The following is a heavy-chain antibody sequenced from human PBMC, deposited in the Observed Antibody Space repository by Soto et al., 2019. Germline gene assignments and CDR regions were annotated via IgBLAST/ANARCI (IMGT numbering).Heavy chain of an antibody. D-gene: IGHD5-18*01. J-gene: IGHJ3*02. CDR3: SRDAPRGYSYGYAFGI. CDR2: ISSSGSTI. Sequence: GGSLRLSCAASGFTFSDYYMSWIRQAPGKGLEWVSYISSSGSTIYYADSVKGRFTISRDNAKNSLYLQMNSLRAEDTAVYYCSRDAPRGYSYGYAFGIWGQGTMVTVSS. V-gene: IGHV3-11*01. CDR1: GFTFSDYY.